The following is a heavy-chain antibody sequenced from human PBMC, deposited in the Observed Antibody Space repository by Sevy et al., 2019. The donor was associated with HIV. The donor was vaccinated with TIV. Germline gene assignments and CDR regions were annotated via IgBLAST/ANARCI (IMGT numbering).Heavy chain of an antibody. CDR2: IYYSGST. J-gene: IGHJ4*02. Sequence: SETLSLTCTVSGGSISSGDYYWSWIRQPPGKGLEWIAYIYYSGSTYYNPSLKSRVTISVDTSKNQFSLKLSSVTAADTAVYYCARDEHGDYYFDYWGQGTLVTVSS. CDR3: ARDEHGDYYFDY. CDR1: GGSISSGDYY. D-gene: IGHD4-17*01. V-gene: IGHV4-30-4*01.